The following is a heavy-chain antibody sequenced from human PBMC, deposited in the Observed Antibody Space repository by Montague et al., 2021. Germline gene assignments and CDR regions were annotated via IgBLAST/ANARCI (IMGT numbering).Heavy chain of an antibody. V-gene: IGHV6-1*01. Sequence: CAISGDSVSNNNAAWNWIRESPLRGLEWLGRTYYRSTWYTDYAVSVKGRIAINPDTSKNQFSLQLNSVTPEDTAVYYCAREGVGDLLFSFDSWGQGTLVTVSS. D-gene: IGHD3-10*01. J-gene: IGHJ4*02. CDR3: AREGVGDLLFSFDS. CDR2: TYYRSTWYT. CDR1: GDSVSNNNAA.